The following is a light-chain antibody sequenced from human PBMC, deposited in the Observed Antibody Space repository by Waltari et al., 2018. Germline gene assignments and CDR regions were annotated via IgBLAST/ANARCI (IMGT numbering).Light chain of an antibody. Sequence: IVMTQSPDSLAVSLGERATINCNSSQSILFTARNKSYLAWYQQKPGQPPKLLIYWASTRESGVPDRFSGTGSGTDFTLTISSLQAEDVAVYYCQQYYVTPRTFGQGTKVEI. V-gene: IGKV4-1*01. CDR1: QSILFTARNKSY. CDR3: QQYYVTPRT. J-gene: IGKJ1*01. CDR2: WAS.